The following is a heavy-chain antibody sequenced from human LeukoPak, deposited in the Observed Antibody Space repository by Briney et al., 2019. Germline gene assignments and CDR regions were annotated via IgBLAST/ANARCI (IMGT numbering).Heavy chain of an antibody. V-gene: IGHV4-34*01. D-gene: IGHD3-10*01. CDR2: IDHSGST. CDR1: GGSFSAYY. CDR3: ARAPPPGATAYGVGDS. Sequence: SETLSLTCAVYGGSFSAYYWTWIRQPPGKGLEWIGEIDHSGSTNYSPSLKRRVTMSGDTSKNQFSLKLRSVTAADTAVYYCARAPPPGATAYGVGDSWGQGTLVTVSS. J-gene: IGHJ5*01.